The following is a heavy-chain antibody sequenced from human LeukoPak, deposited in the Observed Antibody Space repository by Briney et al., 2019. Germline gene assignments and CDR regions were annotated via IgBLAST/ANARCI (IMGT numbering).Heavy chain of an antibody. CDR3: ARARIQLWPYYYMDV. J-gene: IGHJ6*03. CDR1: GFTLSSYA. CDR2: INWNGGST. D-gene: IGHD5-18*01. V-gene: IGHV3-20*04. Sequence: GGSLRLSCAASGFTLSSYAMSWVRQAPGKGLEWVSGINWNGGSTAYADSVRGRFTISRDNAKNTLYLQMNSLRAEDTAVYYCARARIQLWPYYYMDVWGKGTTVTVSS.